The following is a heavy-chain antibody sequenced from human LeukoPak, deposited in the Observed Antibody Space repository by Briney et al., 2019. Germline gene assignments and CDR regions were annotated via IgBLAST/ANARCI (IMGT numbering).Heavy chain of an antibody. Sequence: SETLSLTCTVSGGSISSGGYYWSWIRQHPGKGLEWIGYIYYSGSTYYNPSLKSRVTISVDTSKNQFSLKLSSVTAADTAVYYCATSPPTEEYCGTFYWGQGTLVTVSS. V-gene: IGHV4-31*03. CDR2: IYYSGST. D-gene: IGHD2-8*02. J-gene: IGHJ4*02. CDR1: GGSISSGGYY. CDR3: ATSPPTEEYCGTFY.